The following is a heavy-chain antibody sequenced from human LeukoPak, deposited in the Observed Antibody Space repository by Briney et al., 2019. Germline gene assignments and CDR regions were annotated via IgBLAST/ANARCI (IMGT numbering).Heavy chain of an antibody. CDR2: IDQDGNKK. CDR3: ARTTTVTTPFDY. V-gene: IGHV3-7*01. D-gene: IGHD4-17*01. CDR1: GFTFRSYW. Sequence: GGSLRLSCIVGGFTFRSYWMAWVRQAPGKGLEWVANIDQDGNKKYYVDSVKGRFTVSRDNAKNSLYLQMNSLRAEDTAIYYCARTTTVTTPFDYWGQGTLVTVSS. J-gene: IGHJ4*02.